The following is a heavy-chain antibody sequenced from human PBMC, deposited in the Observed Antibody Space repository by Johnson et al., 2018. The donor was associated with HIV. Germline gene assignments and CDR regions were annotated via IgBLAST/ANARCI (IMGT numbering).Heavy chain of an antibody. CDR2: IWYDGSNK. Sequence: QVQLVESGGGVVQPGRSLRLSCAASGFTFSSYGMHWVRQAPGKGLQWVAVIWYDGSNKYYVDSVKGRFTISRDNAKKSLYLQMNSLRAEDTAFYYCARDETQRRYALTAFDIWGQGTMVTVSS. J-gene: IGHJ3*02. D-gene: IGHD6-25*01. CDR1: GFTFSSYG. V-gene: IGHV3-33*01. CDR3: ARDETQRRYALTAFDI.